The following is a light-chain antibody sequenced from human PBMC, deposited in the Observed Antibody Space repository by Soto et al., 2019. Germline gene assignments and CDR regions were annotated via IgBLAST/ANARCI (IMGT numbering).Light chain of an antibody. CDR2: LGS. V-gene: IGKV2-28*01. CDR1: PSLLHSNGYNY. Sequence: DIVMTQSPLSLPVTPGEPASISCRSSPSLLHSNGYNYLDWYLQKPGQSSQLLIYLGSNRASGVPDKFSGSGSGTDFTLKISRVEAEDVGVYYCLQTIQSPWTFGQATNVEIK. CDR3: LQTIQSPWT. J-gene: IGKJ1*01.